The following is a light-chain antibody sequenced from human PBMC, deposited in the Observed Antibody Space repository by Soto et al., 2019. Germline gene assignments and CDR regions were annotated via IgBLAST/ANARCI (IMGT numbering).Light chain of an antibody. V-gene: IGKV3-11*01. Sequence: EIVLTQSPATLSLSPGERATLSCRAGQSVSSYLAWYQQKPGQAPRLLIYDVSKRATGIPARFSGSGSGTDFTLTISSLEPEDFAVYYCQQRSNWPPVTFGQGTKLEIK. J-gene: IGKJ2*01. CDR2: DVS. CDR3: QQRSNWPPVT. CDR1: QSVSSY.